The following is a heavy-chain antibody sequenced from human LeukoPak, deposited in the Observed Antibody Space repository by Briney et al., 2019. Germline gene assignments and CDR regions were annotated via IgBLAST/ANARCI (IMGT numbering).Heavy chain of an antibody. CDR2: IIPIFGTA. D-gene: IGHD2-15*01. Sequence: ASVKVSCKASGGTFSSYAISWVRQAPGQGLEWMGGIIPIFGTANYAQKFQGRVTITADESTSTAYMELSSLRSEDTAVYYCARVDYCSGGSCYSTWFDPWGQGTLVTVSS. CDR3: ARVDYCSGGSCYSTWFDP. J-gene: IGHJ5*02. V-gene: IGHV1-69*13. CDR1: GGTFSSYA.